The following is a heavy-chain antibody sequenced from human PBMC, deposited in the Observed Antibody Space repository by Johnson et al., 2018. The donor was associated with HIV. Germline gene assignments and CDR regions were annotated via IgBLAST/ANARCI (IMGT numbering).Heavy chain of an antibody. CDR2: IYRDDQT. J-gene: IGHJ3*02. CDR3: SRQPWDGSDI. Sequence: VQLVESGGGLTQPGGSLRLSCEASGFSITDNYMSWVRQAPGKGLEWIAVIYRDDQTYYVDSVKGRFTVSRDISTGTVYLQMNSLRVEDTAVYYCSRQPWDGSDILGQGTAVTVSS. CDR1: GFSITDNY. V-gene: IGHV3-53*01.